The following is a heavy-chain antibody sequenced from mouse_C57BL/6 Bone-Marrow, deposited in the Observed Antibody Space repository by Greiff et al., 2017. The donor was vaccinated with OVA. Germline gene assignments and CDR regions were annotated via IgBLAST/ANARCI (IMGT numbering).Heavy chain of an antibody. D-gene: IGHD1-1*01. CDR3: ARDITTVAGAMDY. CDR1: GYSITSGYY. Sequence: EVQLQESGPGLVKPSQSLSLTCSVTGYSITSGYYWHWIRQFPGNKLEWMGYISYDGSNNYNPSLKNRISITRDTSKNQFFLKLNSVTTEDTATYYCARDITTVAGAMDYWGQGTSVTVSS. V-gene: IGHV3-6*01. CDR2: ISYDGSN. J-gene: IGHJ4*01.